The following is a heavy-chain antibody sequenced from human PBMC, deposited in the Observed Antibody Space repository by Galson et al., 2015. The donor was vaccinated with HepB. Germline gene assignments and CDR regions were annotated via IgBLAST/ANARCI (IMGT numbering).Heavy chain of an antibody. CDR2: IYHDVRP. CDR3: VTTTRTPSSLEAFDI. V-gene: IGHV4-4*02. J-gene: IGHJ3*02. CDR1: GGSISSDYW. Sequence: SETLSLTCAVSGGSISSDYWWNWVRPAPGKGLEWIGEIYHDVRPNYNPSLKRRVTMSVDKSNNQFSLNLNSVTAADTALYFCVTTTRTPSSLEAFDIWGQGTMVTVSS. D-gene: IGHD1-14*01.